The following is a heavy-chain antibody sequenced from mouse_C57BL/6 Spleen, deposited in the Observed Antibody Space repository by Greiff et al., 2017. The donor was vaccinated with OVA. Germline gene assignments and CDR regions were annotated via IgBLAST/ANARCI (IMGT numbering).Heavy chain of an antibody. D-gene: IGHD2-1*01. CDR3: ATDNGNPRDYFDY. CDR1: GYAFSSSW. CDR2: IYPGDGDT. J-gene: IGHJ2*01. V-gene: IGHV1-82*01. Sequence: QVQLQQSGPELVKPGASVKISCKASGYAFSSSWMNWVKQRPGKGLEWIGRIYPGDGDTNYNGKFKGKATLTADKSSSTAYMQLSSLTSKDSAIYFCATDNGNPRDYFDYWGQGTTLTVSS.